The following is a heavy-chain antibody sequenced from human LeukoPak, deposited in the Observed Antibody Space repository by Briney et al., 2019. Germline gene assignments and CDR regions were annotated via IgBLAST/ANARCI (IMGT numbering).Heavy chain of an antibody. Sequence: PGGSLRLSCPASGFIFSTYDMSWVRHAPGKGLEWVSSITTSSSYIYYADSVRGRFSIYRDNSKNTLYLQMNSLRAEDTAVYYCEKDGTTVTTGEFDYWGQGTLVTVSS. CDR1: GFIFSTYD. CDR2: ITTSSSYI. V-gene: IGHV3-23*01. D-gene: IGHD4-17*01. J-gene: IGHJ4*02. CDR3: EKDGTTVTTGEFDY.